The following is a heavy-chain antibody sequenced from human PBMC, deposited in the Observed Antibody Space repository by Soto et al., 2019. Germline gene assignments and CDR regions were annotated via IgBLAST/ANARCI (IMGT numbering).Heavy chain of an antibody. J-gene: IGHJ2*01. Sequence: QVQLVQSGAEVKKPGSSVTVSCKASGGTFSSYTISWVRQAPGQGLEWMGGIIPIFGTANYAQKFQGRVTXTXXXSXXTAYMELSSLRSEDTAVYYCARGNHRWLPVRYFDLWGRGTLVTVSS. V-gene: IGHV1-69*05. CDR3: ARGNHRWLPVRYFDL. CDR2: IIPIFGTA. D-gene: IGHD5-12*01. CDR1: GGTFSSYT.